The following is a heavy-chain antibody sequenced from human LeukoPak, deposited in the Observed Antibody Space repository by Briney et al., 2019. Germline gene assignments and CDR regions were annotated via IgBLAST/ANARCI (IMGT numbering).Heavy chain of an antibody. V-gene: IGHV4-4*02. CDR2: IYHSGST. J-gene: IGHJ4*02. CDR1: GGSISSSNW. D-gene: IGHD3-10*01. CDR3: ARYGSGSYYKPPFDY. Sequence: SGTLSLTCAVSGGSISSSNWWSWVRQPPGKGLEWIGEIYHSGSTYYNPSLKSRVTISVDKSKNQFSLKLSSVSAADTAVYYCARYGSGSYYKPPFDYWGQGTLVTVSS.